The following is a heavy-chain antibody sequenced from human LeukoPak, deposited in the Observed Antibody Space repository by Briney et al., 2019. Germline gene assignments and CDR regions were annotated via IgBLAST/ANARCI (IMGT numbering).Heavy chain of an antibody. D-gene: IGHD3-10*01. CDR3: AREIPAVTMVRGVSFGFDP. CDR1: GYTFTSYD. Sequence: VASVKVSCKASGYTFTSYDINWVRQATGQGLEWMGWINPNSGGTNYAQKFQGRVTMTRDTSISTAYMELSRLRSDDTAVYYCAREIPAVTMVRGVSFGFDPWGQGTLVTVSS. J-gene: IGHJ5*02. CDR2: INPNSGGT. V-gene: IGHV1-2*02.